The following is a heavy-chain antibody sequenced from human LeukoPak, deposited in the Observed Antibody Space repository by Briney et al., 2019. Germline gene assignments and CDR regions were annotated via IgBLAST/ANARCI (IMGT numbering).Heavy chain of an antibody. CDR1: GYTFTSYD. D-gene: IGHD1-26*01. V-gene: IGHV1-18*01. Sequence: ASVKVSCKASGYTFTSYDINLVRQAPGQGLEWMGWISAYNGNTNYAQKLQGRVTMTTDTSTSTAYMELRSLRSDDTAVYYCARDNMGATDAFDIWGQGTMVTVSS. CDR2: ISAYNGNT. J-gene: IGHJ3*02. CDR3: ARDNMGATDAFDI.